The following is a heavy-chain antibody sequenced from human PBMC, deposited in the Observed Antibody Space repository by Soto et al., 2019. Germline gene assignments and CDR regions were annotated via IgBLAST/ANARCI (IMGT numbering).Heavy chain of an antibody. D-gene: IGHD5-18*01. CDR2: ISAYNGNT. CDR1: GYTFTSYG. J-gene: IGHJ5*02. Sequence: QVQLVQSGAEVKKPGASVKVSCKASGYTFTSYGISWVRQAPGQGLEWMGWISAYNGNTNYAQKLQGRVSMTTDTSTSTAYMELRSMRSDDKAVYYCARGGYSYPKSPGPKNWFDPWGQGTLVTVSS. V-gene: IGHV1-18*04. CDR3: ARGGYSYPKSPGPKNWFDP.